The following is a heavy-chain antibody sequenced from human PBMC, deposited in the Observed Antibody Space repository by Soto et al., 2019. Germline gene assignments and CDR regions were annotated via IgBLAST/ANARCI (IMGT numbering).Heavy chain of an antibody. V-gene: IGHV3-53*01. D-gene: IGHD4-17*01. Sequence: EVQLVESGGGLIQPGGSLRLPCAASGFTVSTNYMNWVRQAPGKGLEWVSVIYSGGSTYYADSVKGRFTISRDNSKNTLYVPVYSLSAEDAAVYYCARFRCYGGNPYWLFDLWGRGNLVTVSS. J-gene: IGHJ2*01. CDR1: GFTVSTNY. CDR2: IYSGGST. CDR3: ARFRCYGGNPYWLFDL.